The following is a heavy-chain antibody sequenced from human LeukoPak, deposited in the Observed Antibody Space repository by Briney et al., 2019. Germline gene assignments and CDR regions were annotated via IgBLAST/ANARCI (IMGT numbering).Heavy chain of an antibody. J-gene: IGHJ4*02. CDR1: GGSFSGYY. CDR2: INHSGST. Sequence: SETLSPTCAVYGGSFSGYYWSWIRQPPGKGLEWIREINHSGSTNYNPSLKSRVTISVDTSKNQFSPKLSSVTAADTAVYYCARTDIHSSSWYGPYYYFDYWGQGTLVTVSS. CDR3: ARTDIHSSSWYGPYYYFDY. V-gene: IGHV4-34*01. D-gene: IGHD6-13*01.